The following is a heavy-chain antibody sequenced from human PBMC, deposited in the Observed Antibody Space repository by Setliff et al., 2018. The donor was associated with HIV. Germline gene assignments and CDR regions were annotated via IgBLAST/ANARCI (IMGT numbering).Heavy chain of an antibody. CDR1: GFIFRDHW. Sequence: GGSLRLSCAGSGFIFRDHWMTWVRQAPGKGLEWVANIKQDGSEKYYADSVKGRFTISRDNAKDSLYLQMNSLRAEDTAIYYCARLRPYNSALDYWGQGTLVTVSS. V-gene: IGHV3-7*03. J-gene: IGHJ4*02. D-gene: IGHD3-10*01. CDR3: ARLRPYNSALDY. CDR2: IKQDGSEK.